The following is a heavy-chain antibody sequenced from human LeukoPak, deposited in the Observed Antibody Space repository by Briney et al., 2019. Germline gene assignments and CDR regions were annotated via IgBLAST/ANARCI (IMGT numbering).Heavy chain of an antibody. CDR2: IYHSGST. CDR1: GGSISSSNW. V-gene: IGHV4-4*02. J-gene: IGHJ6*02. Sequence: SETLSLTCAVSGGSISSSNWWSWVRQPPGKGLEWIGEIYHSGSTNYNPSLKSRVTISVDKSKNQFSLKLSSVTAADTAVYYCARSPGYDILTGYYVPSYYYYGMDVWGQGTTVTVSS. D-gene: IGHD3-9*01. CDR3: ARSPGYDILTGYYVPSYYYYGMDV.